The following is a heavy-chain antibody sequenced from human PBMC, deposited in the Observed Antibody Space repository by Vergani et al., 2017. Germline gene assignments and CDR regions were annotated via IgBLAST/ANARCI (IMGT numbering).Heavy chain of an antibody. CDR2: LIPFFGAR. V-gene: IGHV1-69*12. Sequence: QVQLVQSGAEVKKPGSSVKVPCKASGGPLSSFFISWVRQAPGQGLEWIGGGLIPFFGARNYAQKFQGRVTISADESTTTAFMELDNLTSDDTAVYYFARGGSESYLWTGSWGQGTLVTVSS. CDR1: GGPLSSFF. J-gene: IGHJ5*02. D-gene: IGHD3/OR15-3a*01. CDR3: ARGGSESYLWTGS.